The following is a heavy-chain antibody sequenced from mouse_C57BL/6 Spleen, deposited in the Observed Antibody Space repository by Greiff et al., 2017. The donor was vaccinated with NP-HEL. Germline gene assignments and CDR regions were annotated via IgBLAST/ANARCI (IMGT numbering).Heavy chain of an antibody. CDR3: TRDGVKDAMDY. V-gene: IGHV5-9-1*02. J-gene: IGHJ4*01. CDR1: GFTFSSYA. CDR2: ISSGGDYI. D-gene: IGHD1-3*01. Sequence: EVHLVESGEGLVKPGGSLKLSCAASGFTFSSYAMSWVRQTPEKRLEWVAYISSGGDYIYYADTVKGRFTISRDNARNTLYLQMSSLKSEDTAMYYCTRDGVKDAMDYWGQGTSVTVSS.